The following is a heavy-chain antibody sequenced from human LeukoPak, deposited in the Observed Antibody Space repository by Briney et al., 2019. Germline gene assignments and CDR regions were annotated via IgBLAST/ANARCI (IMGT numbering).Heavy chain of an antibody. D-gene: IGHD3-16*02. CDR2: ITNDGSST. CDR1: GFSFSTYS. J-gene: IGHJ4*02. Sequence: GGSLRLSCAASGFSFSTYSFSWVRQAPGKGLVWVSRITNDGSSTTYADSVKGRFTISRDNSKNTLYLQMNSLRVEDTAVYYWGRSFLPSEYSRGGVFGDYWGQGPLLPV. V-gene: IGHV3-74*01. CDR3: GRSFLPSEYSRGGVFGDY.